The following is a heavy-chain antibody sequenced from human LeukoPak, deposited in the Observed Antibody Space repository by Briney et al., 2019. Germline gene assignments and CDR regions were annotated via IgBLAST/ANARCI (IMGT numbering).Heavy chain of an antibody. CDR3: ARDYGGSSPFDY. J-gene: IGHJ4*02. Sequence: PGGSLRLSCAASGFTFSSYEMHWVRQAPGKGLEWVANIKQDGSEKYYVDSVKGRFTISRDNAKNSLYLQMNSLRAEDTAVYYCARDYGGSSPFDYWGQGTLVTVSS. V-gene: IGHV3-7*01. CDR2: IKQDGSEK. CDR1: GFTFSSYE. D-gene: IGHD4-23*01.